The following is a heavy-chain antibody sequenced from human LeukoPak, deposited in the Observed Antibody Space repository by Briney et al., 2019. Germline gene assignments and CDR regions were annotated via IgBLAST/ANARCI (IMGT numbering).Heavy chain of an antibody. CDR3: ARAQRYSSSSRVDY. D-gene: IGHD6-6*01. V-gene: IGHV4-38-2*02. CDR2: IYHSGST. CDR1: GYSISSGYY. Sequence: SETLSLTCTVSGYSISSGYYWGWIRQPPGKGLEWIGSIYHSGSTYYNPSLKSRVTISVDTSKNQFSLKLSSVTAADTAVYYCARAQRYSSSSRVDYWGQGTLVTVSS. J-gene: IGHJ4*02.